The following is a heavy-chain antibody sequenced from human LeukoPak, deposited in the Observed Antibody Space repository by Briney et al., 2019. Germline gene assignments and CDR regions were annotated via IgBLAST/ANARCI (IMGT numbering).Heavy chain of an antibody. CDR3: ARLDCISNTCYNY. V-gene: IGHV4-59*08. CDR1: GDSITSDY. CDR2: INHSGNS. J-gene: IGHJ4*02. D-gene: IGHD2-21*01. Sequence: SETLSLTCIVSGDSITSDYWSWIRQSPGKGLEWIGYINHSGNSEYNPSLKSRVTISVDRSKKQVSLKMTSVTAADTAVYYCARLDCISNTCYNYWALGALVTVSS.